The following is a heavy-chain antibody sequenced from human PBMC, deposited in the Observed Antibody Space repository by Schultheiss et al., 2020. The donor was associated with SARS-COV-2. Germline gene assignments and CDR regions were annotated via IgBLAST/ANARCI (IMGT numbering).Heavy chain of an antibody. CDR2: INPNSGVT. Sequence: ASVKVSCKASGYTFTGHYIHWVRQAPGQGLEWMGWINPNSGVTSNAQKFPGRVTMTRDTSITTAYMELSSLRSDDTAVYYCAREGWNYLRGDYWGQGTLVTVSS. CDR1: GYTFTGHY. J-gene: IGHJ4*02. CDR3: AREGWNYLRGDY. D-gene: IGHD1-7*01. V-gene: IGHV1-2*02.